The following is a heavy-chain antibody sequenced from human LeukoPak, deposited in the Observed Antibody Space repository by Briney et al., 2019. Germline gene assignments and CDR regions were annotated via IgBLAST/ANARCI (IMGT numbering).Heavy chain of an antibody. CDR3: ARGKSIDPYYYYGMDV. D-gene: IGHD3-16*02. V-gene: IGHV1-8*01. J-gene: IGHJ6*02. CDR1: GYTFTSYD. Sequence: GASVKVSCKASGYTFTSYDINWVRQATGQGLEWMGWMNPNSGNTGYAQKFQGRVTMTRNTSISTAYMELSSLRSEDTAVYYCARGKSIDPYYYYGMDVWDQGTTVTVSS. CDR2: MNPNSGNT.